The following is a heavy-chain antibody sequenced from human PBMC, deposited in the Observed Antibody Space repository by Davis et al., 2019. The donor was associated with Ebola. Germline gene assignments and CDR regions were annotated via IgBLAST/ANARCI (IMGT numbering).Heavy chain of an antibody. V-gene: IGHV3-30-3*01. CDR3: ARVGYGYAYYYYYYGMDV. J-gene: IGHJ6*02. CDR2: ISYDGSNK. CDR1: GFTFSSYA. Sequence: GESLKTSCAASGFTFSSYAMHWVRQAPGKGLEWVAVISYDGSNKYYADSVKGRFTISRDNSKNTLYLQMNSLRAEDTAVYYCARVGYGYAYYYYYYGMDVWGQGTTVTVSS. D-gene: IGHD5-12*01.